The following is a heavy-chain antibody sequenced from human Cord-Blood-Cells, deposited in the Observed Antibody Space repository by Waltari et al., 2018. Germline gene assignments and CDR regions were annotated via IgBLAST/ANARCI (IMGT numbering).Heavy chain of an antibody. CDR3: ARVIGYYDILTGYYSTYYFDY. V-gene: IGHV1-2*02. D-gene: IGHD3-9*01. Sequence: QVQLVQSGAEVKKPGASVKVSCKASGYTFTGYYMHWVRQAPGQGLEWMGWINPNSGGTNYAQKFQGRVTMTRDTSISTAYMELSRLRSDDTAVYYCARVIGYYDILTGYYSTYYFDYWGQGTLVTVS. J-gene: IGHJ4*02. CDR1: GYTFTGYY. CDR2: INPNSGGT.